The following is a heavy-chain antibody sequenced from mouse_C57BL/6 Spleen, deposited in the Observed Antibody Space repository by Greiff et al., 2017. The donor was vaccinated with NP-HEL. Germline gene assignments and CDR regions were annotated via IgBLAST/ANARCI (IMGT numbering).Heavy chain of an antibody. CDR2: IDPSDSYT. V-gene: IGHV1-69*01. CDR1: GYTFTSYW. CDR3: ARRQLRDPFFDY. Sequence: VQLQQPGAELVMPGASVKLSCKASGYTFTSYWMHWVKQRPGQGLEWIGEIDPSDSYTNYNQKFKGKSTLTVDKSSSTAYMQLSSLTSEDSAVYYCARRQLRDPFFDYWGQGTTLTVSS. D-gene: IGHD3-2*02. J-gene: IGHJ2*01.